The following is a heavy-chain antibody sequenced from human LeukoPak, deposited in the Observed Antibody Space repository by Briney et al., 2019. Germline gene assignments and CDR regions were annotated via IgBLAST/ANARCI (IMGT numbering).Heavy chain of an antibody. V-gene: IGHV3-23*01. J-gene: IGHJ6*03. CDR1: GFTFSTYA. Sequence: GGSLRLSCAASGFTFSTYAMTWVRQAPGKGLDWVSSIRGSGGRTYYADSVKGRFTISRDNSQNTLFLQMNSLRAEDTAVYYCAKRGELGDGSADYYYHMDVWGKGTTVTVSS. CDR2: IRGSGGRT. D-gene: IGHD6-25*01. CDR3: AKRGELGDGSADYYYHMDV.